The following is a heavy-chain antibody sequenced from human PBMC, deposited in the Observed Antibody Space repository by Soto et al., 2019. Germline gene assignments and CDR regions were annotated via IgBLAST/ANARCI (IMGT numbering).Heavy chain of an antibody. CDR2: IYHSGST. V-gene: IGHV4-4*02. CDR3: ARSFSGSYAAFEY. Sequence: SETLSLTCAVSGGSISSSNWWSWVRQPPGKGLEWIGEIYHSGSTNYNPSLKSRVTISVDKSKNQFSLKLSSVTAADTAVYYCARSFSGSYAAFEYWGQGTLVTVSS. J-gene: IGHJ4*02. CDR1: GGSISSSNW. D-gene: IGHD1-26*01.